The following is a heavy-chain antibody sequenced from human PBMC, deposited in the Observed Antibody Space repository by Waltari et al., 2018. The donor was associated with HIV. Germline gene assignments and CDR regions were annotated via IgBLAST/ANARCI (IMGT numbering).Heavy chain of an antibody. CDR1: GFTFSSYS. J-gene: IGHJ5*02. CDR3: ARATDTAMVRGIDP. Sequence: EVQLVESGGGLVKPGGSLRLSCAASGFTFSSYSMNWVRQAPGKGLEWVSSISSSSSYIYYADSVKGRFTISRDNAKNSLYLQMNSLRAEDTAVYYCARATDTAMVRGIDPWGQGTLVTVSS. CDR2: ISSSSSYI. V-gene: IGHV3-21*01. D-gene: IGHD5-18*01.